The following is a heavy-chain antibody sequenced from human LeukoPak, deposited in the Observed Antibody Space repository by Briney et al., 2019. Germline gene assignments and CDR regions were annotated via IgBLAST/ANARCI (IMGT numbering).Heavy chain of an antibody. CDR1: GGTFSSYA. D-gene: IGHD3-10*01. CDR3: ARSPYIGVRGNYYYYMDV. J-gene: IGHJ6*03. Sequence: SVKVSCKASGGTFSSYAISWVRQAPGQGLEWMGGIIPIFGTANYAQRFQGRVTITTDESTSTAYMELSSLRSEDTAVYYCARSPYIGVRGNYYYYMDVWGKGTTVTVSS. CDR2: IIPIFGTA. V-gene: IGHV1-69*05.